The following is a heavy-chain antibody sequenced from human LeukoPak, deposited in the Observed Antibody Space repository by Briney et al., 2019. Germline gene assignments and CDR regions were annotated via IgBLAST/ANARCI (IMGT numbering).Heavy chain of an antibody. J-gene: IGHJ6*02. CDR2: IIPIFGTA. CDR3: ARTCSGGSCYPPSNYYYYGMDV. CDR1: GGTFSSYA. D-gene: IGHD2-15*01. Sequence: SVKVSCKASGGTFSSYAISWVRQAPGQGLEWMGGIIPIFGTANYAQKFQGRVTITADESTSTAYMELSSLRSEDTAVYYCARTCSGGSCYPPSNYYYYGMDVWGQGTTVTVSS. V-gene: IGHV1-69*13.